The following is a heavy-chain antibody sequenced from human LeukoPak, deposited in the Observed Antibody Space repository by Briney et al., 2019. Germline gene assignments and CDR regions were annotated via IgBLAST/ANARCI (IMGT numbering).Heavy chain of an antibody. CDR2: IYYSGST. Sequence: AETLTLSCTVSGGSISSYYWSWIRQPPGKGLEWIGYIYYSGSTNYNPSLKSRVTISVDTSKNQFSLKLSSVTAADTAVYYCARLPFNTAMVAYYFDNCGEGRQFTVSS. D-gene: IGHD5-18*01. CDR3: ARLPFNTAMVAYYFDN. CDR1: GGSISSYY. V-gene: IGHV4-59*01. J-gene: IGHJ4*02.